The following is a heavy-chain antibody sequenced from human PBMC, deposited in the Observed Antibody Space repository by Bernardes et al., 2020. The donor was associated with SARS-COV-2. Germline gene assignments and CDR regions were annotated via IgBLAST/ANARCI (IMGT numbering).Heavy chain of an antibody. J-gene: IGHJ3*02. CDR1: GGSISSGSYY. V-gene: IGHV4-61*02. CDR3: ASDGCSGGSCRSVDGFDI. Sequence: SETLSLTCTVSGGSISSGSYYWSWIRQPAGKGLEWIGRIYTSGSTNYNPSLKSRVTISVDRSKNQFSLKLSSVTAADTAVYYCASDGCSGGSCRSVDGFDIWGQGTMVTVSS. CDR2: IYTSGST. D-gene: IGHD2-15*01.